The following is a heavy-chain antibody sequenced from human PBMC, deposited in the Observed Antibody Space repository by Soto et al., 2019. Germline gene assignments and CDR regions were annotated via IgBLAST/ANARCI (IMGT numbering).Heavy chain of an antibody. V-gene: IGHV4-4*02. D-gene: IGHD5-12*01. Sequence: SDTLSLTCDVSRYSINNHNWWSLGHQPPGGGLEWIGELHHGGYTNYNPSLGSRLTLSVDISKNQFFLKLSSVTAADTVVYYCTKSSAYALDYWGQGTLVTVSS. J-gene: IGHJ4*02. CDR2: LHHGGYT. CDR1: RYSINNHNW. CDR3: TKSSAYALDY.